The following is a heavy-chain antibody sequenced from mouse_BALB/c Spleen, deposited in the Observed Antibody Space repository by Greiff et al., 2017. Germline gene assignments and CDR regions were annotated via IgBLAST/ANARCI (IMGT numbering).Heavy chain of an antibody. CDR3: ARDGYFYAMDY. V-gene: IGHV1-54*01. CDR2: INPGSGGT. CDR1: GYAFTNYL. J-gene: IGHJ4*01. Sequence: VQLQQSGAELVRPGTSVTVSCKASGYAFTNYLIEWVKQRPGQGLEWIGVINPGSGGTNYNEKFKGKATLTADKSSSTAYMQLSSLTSDDSAVYFCARDGYFYAMDYWGQGTSVTVSS. D-gene: IGHD2-3*01.